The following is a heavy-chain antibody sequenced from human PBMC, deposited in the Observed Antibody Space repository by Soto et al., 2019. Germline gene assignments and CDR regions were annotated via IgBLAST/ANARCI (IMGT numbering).Heavy chain of an antibody. CDR1: GDSVSSNSAG. CDR3: AREVEHQLAYNWFDP. Sequence: SQTLSLTCAISGDSVSSNSAGCTWIRQSPSRGLEFLGRTFYRSMWSADYAISVKSRITISPDTSKNQFSLHLYSVTPDDTAVYYCAREVEHQLAYNWFDPWGQGTLVTVSS. V-gene: IGHV6-1*01. D-gene: IGHD6-13*01. CDR2: TFYRSMWSA. J-gene: IGHJ5*02.